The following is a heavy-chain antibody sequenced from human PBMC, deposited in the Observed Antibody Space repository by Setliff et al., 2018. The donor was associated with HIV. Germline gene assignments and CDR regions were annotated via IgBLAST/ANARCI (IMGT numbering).Heavy chain of an antibody. CDR1: GGSFIGSSFQ. CDR3: ARGPPFAY. J-gene: IGHJ4*02. CDR2: IAYSGTTMYT. Sequence: SETLSLTCTVSGGSFIGSSFQSTWIRQTPGRGLEWIADIAYSGTTMYTNYSPSLESRVIVSEDTSRDQFFLKLTSVTADDTAIYYCARGPPFAYWGQGLLVTVSS. V-gene: IGHV4-39*07.